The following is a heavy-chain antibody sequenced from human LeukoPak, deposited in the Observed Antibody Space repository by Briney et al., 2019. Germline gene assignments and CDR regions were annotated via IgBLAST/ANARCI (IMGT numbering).Heavy chain of an antibody. J-gene: IGHJ4*02. CDR1: GGSFSGYY. Sequence: SETLSLTCAVYGGSFSGYYWSWIRQPPGKGLEWIGEINHSGSANYNSSLKSRVTLSVDTSKNQFSLILSSVTAADTAVYYCARSARYSSVWGQGTRVTVSS. D-gene: IGHD6-19*01. CDR3: ARSARYSSV. CDR2: INHSGSA. V-gene: IGHV4-34*01.